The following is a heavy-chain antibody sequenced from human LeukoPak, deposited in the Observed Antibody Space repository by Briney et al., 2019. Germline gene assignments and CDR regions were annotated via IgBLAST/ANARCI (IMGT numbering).Heavy chain of an antibody. V-gene: IGHV4-34*01. CDR2: INHSGST. D-gene: IGHD5-18*01. J-gene: IGHJ4*02. CDR3: AREVDTANGQGFDY. CDR1: GGSFSGYY. Sequence: SETLSLTCAVYGGSFSGYYWSWIRQPPGKGLEWIGEINHSGSTDYNPSLKSRVTISVDTSKNQFSLKLSSVTAADTAVYYCAREVDTANGQGFDYWGQGTLVTVSS.